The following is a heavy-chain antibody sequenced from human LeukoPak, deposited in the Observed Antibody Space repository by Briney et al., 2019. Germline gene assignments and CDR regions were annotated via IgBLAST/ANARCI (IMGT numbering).Heavy chain of an antibody. D-gene: IGHD5-18*01. J-gene: IGHJ6*02. CDR2: IIPIFGTA. CDR3: ARDWAYRSYGMDV. Sequence: SVNVSRKASGGTFSSYAISWVRQAPGQGLEWMGGIIPIFGTANYAQKFQGRVTITADESTSTAYMELSSLRSEDTAVYYCARDWAYRSYGMDVWGQGTTVTVSS. CDR1: GGTFSSYA. V-gene: IGHV1-69*13.